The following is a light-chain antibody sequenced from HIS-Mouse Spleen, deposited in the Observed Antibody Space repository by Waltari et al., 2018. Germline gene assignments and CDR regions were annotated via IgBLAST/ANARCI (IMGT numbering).Light chain of an antibody. V-gene: IGLV3-10*01. J-gene: IGLJ2*01. CDR2: EDS. CDR1: ALPKNY. CDR3: YSTDSSGNHRV. Sequence: SYELTQPPSVSVSPGQTARITCSGDALPKNYAYWYQQKSGQAHVLVIYEDSKRPSGIPERFSGSSSGTMATLTISGAQVEDEADYYCYSTDSSGNHRVFGGGTKLTVL.